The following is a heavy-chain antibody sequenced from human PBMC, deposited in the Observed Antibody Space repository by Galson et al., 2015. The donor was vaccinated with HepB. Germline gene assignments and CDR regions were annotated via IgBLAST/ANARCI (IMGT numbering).Heavy chain of an antibody. Sequence: SLRLSCAASGFTFDDYAMHWVRQAPGKGLEWVSGISWNSGSIGYADSVKGRFTISRDNAKNSLYLQMNSLRAEDTALYYCAKDRGYSGYDGWDAFDIWGQGTMVTVSS. D-gene: IGHD5-12*01. CDR1: GFTFDDYA. J-gene: IGHJ3*02. V-gene: IGHV3-9*01. CDR3: AKDRGYSGYDGWDAFDI. CDR2: ISWNSGSI.